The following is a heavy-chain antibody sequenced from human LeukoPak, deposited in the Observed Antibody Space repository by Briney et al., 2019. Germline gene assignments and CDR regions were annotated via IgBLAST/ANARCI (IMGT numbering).Heavy chain of an antibody. V-gene: IGHV1-24*01. J-gene: IGHJ4*02. CDR1: GYTXTELS. Sequence: GASVKVSCKVSGYTXTELSMHWVRQAPGKGLEWMGGFDPEDGETIYTQKFRGRVTMTEDTSTDTAYMEVSSLRSEDTAVYYCATVANRLERRGRFDNWGQGTLVTVSS. CDR3: ATVANRLERRGRFDN. CDR2: FDPEDGET. D-gene: IGHD1-1*01.